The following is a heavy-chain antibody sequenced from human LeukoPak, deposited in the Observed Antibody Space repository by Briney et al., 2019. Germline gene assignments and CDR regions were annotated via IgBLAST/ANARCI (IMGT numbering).Heavy chain of an antibody. CDR2: INPNSGGT. J-gene: IGHJ4*02. V-gene: IGHV1-2*02. CDR3: ARGHTSSGGYSQGSVDY. Sequence: GASVKVSCKASGYTFTGYYMHWVRQAPGQGLEWMGWINPNSGGTNYAQKFQGRVTMTRDTSISTAYMELSRLRSDDTAVYYCARGHTSSGGYSQGSVDYWGQGTLVTVSS. CDR1: GYTFTGYY. D-gene: IGHD5-18*01.